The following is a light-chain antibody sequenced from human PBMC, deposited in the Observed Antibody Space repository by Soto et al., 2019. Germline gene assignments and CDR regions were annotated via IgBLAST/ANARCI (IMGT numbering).Light chain of an antibody. CDR2: EVN. V-gene: IGLV2-8*01. CDR1: SSDVGGYNY. Sequence: QSALTQPPSASGSPGQSVTISCTGTSSDVGGYNYVSWYQQHPGKAPKLMIYEVNKRPSGVPDRFSGSKSGNTASLTVSGLQAEDAADYYCSSYAGSNNHVLFGGGTKVTVL. J-gene: IGLJ2*01. CDR3: SSYAGSNNHVL.